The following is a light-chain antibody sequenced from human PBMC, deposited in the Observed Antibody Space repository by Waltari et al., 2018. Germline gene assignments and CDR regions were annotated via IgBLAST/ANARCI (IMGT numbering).Light chain of an antibody. CDR2: DAS. CDR3: QKYGTLPAT. V-gene: IGKV3-20*01. CDR1: QSVSRT. Sequence: EIVLTQSPGTLSLSPGERATLSCRASQSVSRTLAWYQQKPGQAPRLLIYDASSRATGIPYRFSGSESGTDFSLTISRLEPEDFAVYYCQKYGTLPATFGQGTKVEIK. J-gene: IGKJ1*01.